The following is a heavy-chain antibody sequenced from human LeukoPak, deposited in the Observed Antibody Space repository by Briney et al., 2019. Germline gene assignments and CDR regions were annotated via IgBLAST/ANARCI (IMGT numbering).Heavy chain of an antibody. CDR2: INPSGGST. CDR3: AREGRGVPGAIAAVKGFDY. J-gene: IGHJ4*02. CDR1: GYTFTSYY. D-gene: IGHD6-13*01. Sequence: VASVTVSCKASGYTFTSYYMHWVRQAPGQGLEWMGIINPSGGSTSYAQKFQGRVTMTRDMSTSTVYMDLSSLRSGDTAIYYCAREGRGVPGAIAAVKGFDYWGQGTLVTVSS. V-gene: IGHV1-46*01.